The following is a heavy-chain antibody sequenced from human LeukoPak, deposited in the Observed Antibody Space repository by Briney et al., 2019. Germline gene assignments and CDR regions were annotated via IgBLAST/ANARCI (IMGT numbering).Heavy chain of an antibody. J-gene: IGHJ6*02. V-gene: IGHV3-9*01. Sequence: GGSLRLSCAASGFTFDDYAMHWVRQAPGKGLEWVSGISWNSGSIGYADSVKGRFTISRDNAKNSLYLQMNSLRAEDTALYYCAKDTADQWPANYYYYYGMDVWGQGTTVTVSS. D-gene: IGHD6-19*01. CDR3: AKDTADQWPANYYYYYGMDV. CDR2: ISWNSGSI. CDR1: GFTFDDYA.